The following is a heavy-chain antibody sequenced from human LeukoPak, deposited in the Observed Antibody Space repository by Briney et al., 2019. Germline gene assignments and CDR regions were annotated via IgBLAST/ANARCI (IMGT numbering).Heavy chain of an antibody. CDR1: GFTFSSYA. CDR2: ISGRGGSR. D-gene: IGHD3-9*01. Sequence: GGSLRLSCAASGFTFSSYAMSWVRQAAGKGLAWVSLISGRGGSRYFADSLKGRFTISRDNSKNTLYLQMDSLRAEDTAVYYCAKSWSPDRLSPLVWGQGTLVTVSS. J-gene: IGHJ4*02. CDR3: AKSWSPDRLSPLV. V-gene: IGHV3-23*01.